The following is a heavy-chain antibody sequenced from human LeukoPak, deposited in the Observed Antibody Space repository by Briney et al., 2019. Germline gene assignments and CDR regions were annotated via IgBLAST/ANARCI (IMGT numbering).Heavy chain of an antibody. D-gene: IGHD1-26*01. CDR2: IYYSGST. V-gene: IGHV4-34*01. CDR1: GGSFSGYY. CDR3: AANSGSYDY. J-gene: IGHJ4*02. Sequence: SETLSLTCAVYGGSFSGYYWSWIRQPPGKGLEWIGSIYYSGSTYYNPSLKSRVTISVDTSKNQFSLKLSSVTAADTAVYYCAANSGSYDYWGQGTLVTVSS.